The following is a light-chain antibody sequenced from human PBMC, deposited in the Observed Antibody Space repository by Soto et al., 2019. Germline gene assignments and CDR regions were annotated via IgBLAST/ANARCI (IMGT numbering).Light chain of an antibody. CDR2: LNSDGSH. CDR1: SGHTSDA. CDR3: QTWGTGIHV. Sequence: QPVLTQSPSASASLGASVKLTCTLSSGHTSDAIAWHQQQPEKGPRYLMKLNSDGSHSKGDGIPDRFSGSSSGAERCLTISSLQSEDEADYYCQTWGTGIHVFGTGTKLTVL. J-gene: IGLJ1*01. V-gene: IGLV4-69*01.